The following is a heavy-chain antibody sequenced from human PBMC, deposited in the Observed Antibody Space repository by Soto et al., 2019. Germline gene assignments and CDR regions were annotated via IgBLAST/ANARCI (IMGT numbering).Heavy chain of an antibody. D-gene: IGHD3-22*01. CDR3: ARDGHYYDSSGYYSRDFDY. V-gene: IGHV1-18*04. CDR2: ISAYNGNT. J-gene: IGHJ4*02. CDR1: GYTFTSYG. Sequence: ASVKVSCKASGYTFTSYGISWVRQAPGQGLEWMGWISAYNGNTNYAQKLQGRVTMTTDTSTSTAYMELRSLRSEDTAVYYCARDGHYYDSSGYYSRDFDYWGQGTLVTVSS.